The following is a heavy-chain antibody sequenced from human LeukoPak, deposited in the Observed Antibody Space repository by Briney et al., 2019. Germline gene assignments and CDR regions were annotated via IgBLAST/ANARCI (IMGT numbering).Heavy chain of an antibody. D-gene: IGHD7-27*01. CDR3: ARPMGTGGDY. Sequence: PGGSLRLSCAASGFTFSSYWMHWVRQAPGKGLVWVSRINRDGSSTSYADSVKGRFTISRDNAKNSLYLQMNSLRAEDTAVYYCARPMGTGGDYWGQGTLVTVSS. CDR1: GFTFSSYW. J-gene: IGHJ4*02. CDR2: INRDGSST. V-gene: IGHV3-74*01.